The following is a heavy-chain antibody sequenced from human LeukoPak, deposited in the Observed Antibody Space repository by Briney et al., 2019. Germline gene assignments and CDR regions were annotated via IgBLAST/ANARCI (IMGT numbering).Heavy chain of an antibody. J-gene: IGHJ4*02. V-gene: IGHV1-18*01. CDR1: GYTLTSYG. CDR3: ARAAYYYDSSGYSDY. D-gene: IGHD3-22*01. CDR2: ISAYNGNT. Sequence: ASVKVSCKASGYTLTSYGISWVRQAPGQGLEWMGWISAYNGNTNYAQKLQGRDTMTTDTSTSTAYMELRSLRSDDTAVYYCARAAYYYDSSGYSDYWGQGTLVTVSS.